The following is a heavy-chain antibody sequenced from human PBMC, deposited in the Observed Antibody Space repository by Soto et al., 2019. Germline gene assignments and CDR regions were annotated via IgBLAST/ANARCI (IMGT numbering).Heavy chain of an antibody. Sequence: PGGSLRLSCSASGFTFSIYAMNWVRQAPGKGLEYVSYISSSGSSSYYTDSVKGRFTVSRENSMNTMYLQMSSLRTEDTAVYYCVKYRVGPSDTLGLDYWGQGALVTVSS. D-gene: IGHD1-26*01. J-gene: IGHJ4*02. CDR3: VKYRVGPSDTLGLDY. CDR1: GFTFSIYA. CDR2: ISSSGSSS. V-gene: IGHV3-64D*06.